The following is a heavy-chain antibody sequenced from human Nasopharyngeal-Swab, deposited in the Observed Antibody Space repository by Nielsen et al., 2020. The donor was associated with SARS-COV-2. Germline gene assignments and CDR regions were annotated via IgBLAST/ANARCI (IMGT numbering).Heavy chain of an antibody. CDR3: ARDAQAARQFDY. V-gene: IGHV4-4*07. CDR2: IYFSGYT. Sequence: RQAPGKGLEWIGRIYFSGYTNYSPSLKGRVTMSVDTSKNQFSLKLTSVTAADTAVYFCARDAQAARQFDYWGQGALVTVSS. D-gene: IGHD6-6*01. J-gene: IGHJ4*02.